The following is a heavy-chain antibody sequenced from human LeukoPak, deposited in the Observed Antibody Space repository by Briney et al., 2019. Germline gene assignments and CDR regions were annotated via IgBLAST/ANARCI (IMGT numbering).Heavy chain of an antibody. CDR2: ITYRRGP. CDR3: MPYGGDWTFDS. D-gene: IGHD2-21*01. Sequence: PSETLSLTCAVYGESLDNYYWVFVRQPPGKGLQWIGEITYRRGPSYHPSLKSRVSISIDASVRQISLKLSSVTAADTAIYYCMPYGGDWTFDSSGQGTLVTVSS. CDR1: GESLDNYY. V-gene: IGHV4-34*01. J-gene: IGHJ4*02.